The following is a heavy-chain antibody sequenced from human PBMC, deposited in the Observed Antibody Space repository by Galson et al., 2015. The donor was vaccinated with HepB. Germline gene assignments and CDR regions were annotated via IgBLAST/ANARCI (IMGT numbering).Heavy chain of an antibody. CDR1: GYTFTSYA. CDR3: ARAPLAYSSFDY. CDR2: IYAGNGNT. J-gene: IGHJ4*02. V-gene: IGHV1-3*01. D-gene: IGHD3-3*02. Sequence: SVKVSCKASGYTFTSYAMHWVRQAPGQRLEWMGWIYAGNGNTKYSQKFQGRVTITRDTSASTAYMELSSLRSEDTAVYYCARAPLAYSSFDYWGQGTLVTVSS.